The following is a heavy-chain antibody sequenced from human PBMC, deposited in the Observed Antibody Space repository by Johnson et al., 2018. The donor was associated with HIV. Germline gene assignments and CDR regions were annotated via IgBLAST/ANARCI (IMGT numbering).Heavy chain of an antibody. D-gene: IGHD3-16*01. CDR3: AKRAQLGTAWYVNAFDI. CDR2: IRYDGSDK. V-gene: IGHV3-30*02. Sequence: VQVLESGGGVVQPGGSLRLSCAASGFTFRSYGMHWVRQAPGKGLEWVAFIRYDGSDKYYADSVKGRFTISRDNSKNTLYLQMNSLRAEDTAVYYCAKRAQLGTAWYVNAFDIWGQGTMVTVSS. J-gene: IGHJ3*02. CDR1: GFTFRSYG.